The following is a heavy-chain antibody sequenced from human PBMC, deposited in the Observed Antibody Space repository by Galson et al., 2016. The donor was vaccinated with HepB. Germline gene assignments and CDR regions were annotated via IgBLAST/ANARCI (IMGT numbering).Heavy chain of an antibody. CDR3: AGATSFYYSALDV. J-gene: IGHJ6*02. CDR2: FDPQDSHT. D-gene: IGHD1-26*01. Sequence: SVKVSCKVSGYTLSELAIHWLRQAPGKGLEWLGGFDPQDSHTKFPQTFQGRVTMTEDSSTDTAYLELSRLRFDDTATYYCAGATSFYYSALDVWGHGTTVTVTS. V-gene: IGHV1-24*01. CDR1: GYTLSELA.